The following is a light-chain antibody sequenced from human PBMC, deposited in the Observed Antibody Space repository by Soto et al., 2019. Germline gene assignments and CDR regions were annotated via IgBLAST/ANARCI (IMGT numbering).Light chain of an antibody. CDR1: SSNIGGNS. CDR2: DDN. V-gene: IGLV1-51*01. Sequence: QPVLTQPPSVSPAPGQKVTISCSRSSSNIGGNSVSWYQQLPGTAPKLLIDDDNKRPSGIPDRFAGSKSGTSATLGITGFQTGDEADYYCGSWDSSLSAYVFGTGTKVTVL. J-gene: IGLJ1*01. CDR3: GSWDSSLSAYV.